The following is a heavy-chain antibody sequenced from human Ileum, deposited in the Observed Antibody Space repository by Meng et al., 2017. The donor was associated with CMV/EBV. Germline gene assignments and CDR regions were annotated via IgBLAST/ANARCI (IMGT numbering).Heavy chain of an antibody. J-gene: IGHJ4*02. V-gene: IGHV4-4*07. CDR1: GGAIRGYY. CDR3: ARGSSSWAFDY. D-gene: IGHD2-2*01. Sequence: QVQRQVSGPGLVKPSETLSLTCTVSGGAIRGYYWSWIRQPATKGLEWIGRVYSSGSTDYNPSLQSRVTMSVDTSKNQFSLKLSSVTAADTAVYYCARGSSSWAFDYWGQGTLVTVSS. CDR2: VYSSGST.